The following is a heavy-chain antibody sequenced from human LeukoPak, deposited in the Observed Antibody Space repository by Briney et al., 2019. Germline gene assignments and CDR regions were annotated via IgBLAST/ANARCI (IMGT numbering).Heavy chain of an antibody. CDR3: AKDVLLWFGELLETGDWFDP. D-gene: IGHD3-10*01. Sequence: GGSLRLSCAASGFTFNTYAMSWVRQTPGKGLEWISTISGSGDSTYYTDSVKGRFTISRDNSKNTLYLQMNSLRAEDTAVYYCAKDVLLWFGELLETGDWFDPWGQGTLVTVSS. CDR2: ISGSGDST. V-gene: IGHV3-23*01. J-gene: IGHJ5*01. CDR1: GFTFNTYA.